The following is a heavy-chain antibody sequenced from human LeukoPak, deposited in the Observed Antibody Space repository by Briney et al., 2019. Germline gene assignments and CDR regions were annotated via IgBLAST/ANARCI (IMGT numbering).Heavy chain of an antibody. CDR3: ARSTIAAGGVLEY. V-gene: IGHV3-48*01. J-gene: IGHJ4*01. CDR1: EFTFTTYS. Sequence: GGSLRLSCVASEFTFTTYSMNWVRQAPGKGLQWISYISSSSVTIYYADSVKGRFTVSRDNAKNSLFLQMNDLRAEDTAVYCCARSTIAAGGVLEYWGRGTLVTVSS. D-gene: IGHD6-13*01. CDR2: ISSSSVTI.